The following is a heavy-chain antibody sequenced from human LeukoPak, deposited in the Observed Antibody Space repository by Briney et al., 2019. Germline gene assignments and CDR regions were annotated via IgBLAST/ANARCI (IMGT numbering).Heavy chain of an antibody. V-gene: IGHV3-66*02. CDR2: IYSGGST. Sequence: GGSLRLSCAASGFTLSSNYMSWVRQAPGKGLEWVSVIYSGGSTYYTDSVKGRFTISRDNSKNTLYLPMNSLRAEATAVYYCAREEAYYDILTPGNGMDVWGQGTTVTVSS. J-gene: IGHJ6*02. CDR1: GFTLSSNY. CDR3: AREEAYYDILTPGNGMDV. D-gene: IGHD3-9*01.